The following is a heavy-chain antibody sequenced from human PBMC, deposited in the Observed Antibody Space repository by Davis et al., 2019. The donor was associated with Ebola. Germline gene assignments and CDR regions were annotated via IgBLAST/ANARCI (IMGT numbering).Heavy chain of an antibody. D-gene: IGHD3-22*01. J-gene: IGHJ4*02. V-gene: IGHV5-51*01. CDR1: GYSFTSYW. CDR2: IYPGDSDT. Sequence: GESLKISCKGSGYSFTSYWINWVRQMPGKGLEWMGIIYPGDSDTRYSPSFQGQVTISADKSITTAYLQWSSLRASDTAIYYCARQESLYGSIDYWGQGALVTVSS. CDR3: ARQESLYGSIDY.